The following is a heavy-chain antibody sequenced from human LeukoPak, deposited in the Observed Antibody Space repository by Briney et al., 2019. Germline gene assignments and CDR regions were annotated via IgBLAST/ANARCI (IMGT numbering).Heavy chain of an antibody. Sequence: ASVKVSCKASGYTFTGYYMLWVRQAPGQGLEWMGWINPKNGGTTYAQKFQGRVTITRDTSISTVYMELSRLRSGDTAVYYCARVSTELRFLEWFTDYFNSWGQGTLVTVSS. CDR1: GYTFTGYY. CDR3: ARVSTELRFLEWFTDYFNS. CDR2: INPKNGGT. V-gene: IGHV1-2*02. J-gene: IGHJ4*02. D-gene: IGHD3-3*01.